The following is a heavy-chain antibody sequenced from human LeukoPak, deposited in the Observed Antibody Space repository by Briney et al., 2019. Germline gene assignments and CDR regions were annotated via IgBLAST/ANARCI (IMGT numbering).Heavy chain of an antibody. V-gene: IGHV3-15*07. Sequence: GGSLRLSCAASGFTFSNAWMNWVRQAPGKGLEWVGRIKSKTGGGTTDYAAPVKGRFTISRDDSKNTLYLQMNSLKTEDTAVYYCSTTYYYDSSEGYWGQGTLVTVSS. CDR2: IKSKTGGGTT. D-gene: IGHD3-22*01. CDR1: GFTFSNAW. J-gene: IGHJ4*02. CDR3: STTYYYDSSEGY.